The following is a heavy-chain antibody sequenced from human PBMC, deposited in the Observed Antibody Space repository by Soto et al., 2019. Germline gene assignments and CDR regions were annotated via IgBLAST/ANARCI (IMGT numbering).Heavy chain of an antibody. V-gene: IGHV3-48*02. CDR3: ARDRAGAQYGLDV. J-gene: IGHJ6*02. CDR1: GFTFSSYS. Sequence: GSLRLSCAASGFTFSSYSMNWVRQAPGKGLEWVSYISSSSSTIYYVDSVKGRFTISRDNAKNSLYLQMNSLRYEDTAVYYCARDRAGAQYGLDVWGQGTTVTVSS. D-gene: IGHD1-26*01. CDR2: ISSSSSTI.